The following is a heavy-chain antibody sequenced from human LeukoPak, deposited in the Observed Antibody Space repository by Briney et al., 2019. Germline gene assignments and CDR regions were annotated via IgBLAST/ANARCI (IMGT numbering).Heavy chain of an antibody. CDR1: GFTFSSYG. Sequence: PGGSLRLSCAASGFTFSSYGMSWVRQAPGKGLEWVSAISGSGSSTYYADSVKGRFTISRDNSKNTLYLQMNSLRAEDTAVYYCAKDSVPDYYGSGSPGVNWFDPWGQGTLVTVSS. CDR3: AKDSVPDYYGSGSPGVNWFDP. CDR2: ISGSGSST. D-gene: IGHD3-10*01. V-gene: IGHV3-23*01. J-gene: IGHJ5*02.